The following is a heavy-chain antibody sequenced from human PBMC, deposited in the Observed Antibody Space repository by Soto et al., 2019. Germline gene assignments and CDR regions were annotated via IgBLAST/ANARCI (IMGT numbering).Heavy chain of an antibody. CDR3: ARVVGALGHWFDP. D-gene: IGHD1-26*01. J-gene: IGHJ5*02. CDR2: ISAYNGNT. Sequence: ASVRVYCKASGYTFTSYGISWVRQAPGQGLEWMGRISAYNGNTNYAQKLQGRVTMTTDTSTSTAYMELRSLRSDDTAVYYCARVVGALGHWFDPWGQRTLVTVSS. CDR1: GYTFTSYG. V-gene: IGHV1-18*01.